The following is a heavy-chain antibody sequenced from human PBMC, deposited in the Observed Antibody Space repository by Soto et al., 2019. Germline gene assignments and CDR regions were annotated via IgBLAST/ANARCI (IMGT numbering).Heavy chain of an antibody. CDR3: AKASHCNKGRCSLGLIGDRAFDI. J-gene: IGHJ3*02. D-gene: IGHD2-8*01. Sequence: QARLVESGGGVVQPGRSLRLSCEASGLTFSAYGMHWVRQAPGKGLEWVATISYDGSKKYFGDSVKGRFTISRDNSKSTLYLEMNSLRTEDTAVYYCAKASHCNKGRCSLGLIGDRAFDIWGQGTKVTVSS. CDR2: ISYDGSKK. V-gene: IGHV3-30*18. CDR1: GLTFSAYG.